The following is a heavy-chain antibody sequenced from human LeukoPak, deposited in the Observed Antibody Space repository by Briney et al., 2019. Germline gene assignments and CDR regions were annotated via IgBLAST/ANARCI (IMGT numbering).Heavy chain of an antibody. Sequence: GGSLRLSCAASGFTFSSYGMHWVRQAPGKGLEWVAFIRYDGSNKYYADSVKGRFTISRDNSKNTLYVQMNSLRAEDTAVYYCAKTPAPVFGSKHYFDYWGQGTLVTVSS. CDR1: GFTFSSYG. D-gene: IGHD3-3*01. J-gene: IGHJ4*02. CDR2: IRYDGSNK. CDR3: AKTPAPVFGSKHYFDY. V-gene: IGHV3-30*02.